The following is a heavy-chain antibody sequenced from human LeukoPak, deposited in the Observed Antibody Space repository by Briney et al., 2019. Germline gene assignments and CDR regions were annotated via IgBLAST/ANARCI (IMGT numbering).Heavy chain of an antibody. Sequence: GGSLRLSCAASGFTFSSYAMHWVRQAPGKGLEWVAVMSHDGSVKIYADSVQGRFTISRDKAKNTLYLQMNSLRAEDTAVYYCARASRIAVAGAADYWGQGTLVTVSS. CDR3: ARASRIAVAGAADY. D-gene: IGHD6-19*01. CDR2: MSHDGSVK. CDR1: GFTFSSYA. J-gene: IGHJ4*02. V-gene: IGHV3-30-3*01.